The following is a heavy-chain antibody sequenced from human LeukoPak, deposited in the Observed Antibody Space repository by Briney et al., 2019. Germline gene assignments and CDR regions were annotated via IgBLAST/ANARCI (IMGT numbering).Heavy chain of an antibody. J-gene: IGHJ5*02. CDR1: GFSLSTSGVG. Sequence: SGPTLVNPTQTLTLTCTFSGFSLSTSGVGVGWIRQHPGKALEWLPLIYWNDDKRYSPSLKSRLTITKDTSKNQVVLTMTNMDPVDTATYYCAVPVWQQLGSNWFDPWGQGTLVTVSS. D-gene: IGHD6-13*01. CDR2: IYWNDDK. V-gene: IGHV2-5*01. CDR3: AVPVWQQLGSNWFDP.